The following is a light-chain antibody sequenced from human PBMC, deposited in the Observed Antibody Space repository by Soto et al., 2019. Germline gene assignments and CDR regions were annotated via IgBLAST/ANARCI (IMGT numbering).Light chain of an antibody. J-gene: IGKJ1*01. CDR3: QQSFSTPRT. Sequence: DIQMTQSPSPLSAYVGDRVTIXXRASQTISTYLNWYQQKPGKAPKXLIYGASSLQSGVPSRFSGSGSGTDFTLTISSLQPEDFGTYYCQQSFSTPRTFGQGTKVDIK. CDR1: QTISTY. V-gene: IGKV1-39*01. CDR2: GAS.